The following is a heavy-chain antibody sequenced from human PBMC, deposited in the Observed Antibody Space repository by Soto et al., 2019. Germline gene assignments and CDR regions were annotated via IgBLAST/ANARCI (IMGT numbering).Heavy chain of an antibody. CDR1: GYSFTTYF. Sequence: ASVKVSCKASGYSFTTYFVHWVRQAPGQGLEWMGRINPSTGSTTYPQKFQGRVTMTRDTSTSTVYMEVSSLTSEDTAVFYCARGSGSFVYGMDVWGQGTKVTVSS. D-gene: IGHD3-10*01. CDR2: INPSTGST. J-gene: IGHJ6*02. CDR3: ARGSGSFVYGMDV. V-gene: IGHV1-46*01.